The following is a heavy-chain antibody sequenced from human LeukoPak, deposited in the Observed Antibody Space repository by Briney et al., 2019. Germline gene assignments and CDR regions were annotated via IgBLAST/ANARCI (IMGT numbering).Heavy chain of an antibody. CDR2: IYSGGST. CDR1: GFTVSSNY. V-gene: IGHV3-66*01. J-gene: IGHJ5*02. Sequence: GGSLRLSCAASGFTVSSNYMSWVRQAPGKGLEWVSIIYSGGSTYYADSVKGRFTISRDNSKNTLYLQMNSLRAEDTAVYYCAIDSYYDSSGPKQGFDPWGQGTLVTVSS. D-gene: IGHD3-22*01. CDR3: AIDSYYDSSGPKQGFDP.